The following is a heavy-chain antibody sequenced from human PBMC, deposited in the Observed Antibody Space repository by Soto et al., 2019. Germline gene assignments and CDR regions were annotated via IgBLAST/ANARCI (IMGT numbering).Heavy chain of an antibody. J-gene: IGHJ4*02. CDR3: ARHEGYYGAPAAELFDS. D-gene: IGHD3-10*01. V-gene: IGHV5-51*01. Sequence: PGESLKISCKGSGYSVTSYFICWVRQMPGKSLEWMGIIYPGDSDTRYSPSFQGQVTISADKSISTAYLQWSSLKASDTAMYYCARHEGYYGAPAAELFDSWGQGTLVTVSS. CDR1: GYSVTSYF. CDR2: IYPGDSDT.